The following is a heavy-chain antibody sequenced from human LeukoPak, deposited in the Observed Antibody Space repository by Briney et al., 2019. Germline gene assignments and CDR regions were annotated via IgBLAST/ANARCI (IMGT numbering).Heavy chain of an antibody. CDR2: IWYDGSNK. J-gene: IGHJ4*02. V-gene: IGHV3-33*01. CDR1: GFTFSSYG. Sequence: GRSLRLSCAASGFTFSSYGMHWVRQAPGKGLEWVAVIWYDGSNKYYADSVKGRFTISRDNSKNTLYLQRNSLRAEDTAVYYCARDRNYGDYYFDYWGQGTLVTVSS. D-gene: IGHD4-17*01. CDR3: ARDRNYGDYYFDY.